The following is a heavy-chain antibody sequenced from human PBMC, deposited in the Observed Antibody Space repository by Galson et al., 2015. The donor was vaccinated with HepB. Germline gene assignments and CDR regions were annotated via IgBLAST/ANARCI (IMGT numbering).Heavy chain of an antibody. J-gene: IGHJ2*01. CDR2: INSYGNDI. CDR3: ARRGGSTWFPVSGYFDR. CDR1: GFRFGNYW. Sequence: SLRLSCAASGFRFGNYWMHWVRQVPGKGLEWISRINSYGNDIKYADSVRGRFATSRDNAKNILYLQMYSLGAEDTGLYYCARRGGSTWFPVSGYFDRWGGGSLVTVSS. D-gene: IGHD2-2*01. V-gene: IGHV3-74*03.